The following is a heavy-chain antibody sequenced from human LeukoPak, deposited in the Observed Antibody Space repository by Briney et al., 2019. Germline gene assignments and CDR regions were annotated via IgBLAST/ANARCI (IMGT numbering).Heavy chain of an antibody. CDR2: IYPGDSDT. CDR3: VSVQDYYDSSGYWNFDY. V-gene: IGHV5-51*01. D-gene: IGHD3-22*01. CDR1: GYSFTNYW. Sequence: GESLKISCQGSGYSFTNYWIGWVRQMPGKGLEWMGTIYPGDSDTRYSPSFQGQVIISADKSINTAYLQWSSLKASDTAMYYCVSVQDYYDSSGYWNFDYWGQGTLVTVSS. J-gene: IGHJ4*02.